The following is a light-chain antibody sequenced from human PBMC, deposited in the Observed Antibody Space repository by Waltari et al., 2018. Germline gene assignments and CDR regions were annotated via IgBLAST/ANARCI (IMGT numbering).Light chain of an antibody. J-gene: IGKJ4*01. CDR3: QQYNNWPLT. CDR2: GAS. V-gene: IGKV3-15*01. CDR1: PSVRSN. Sequence: EIVMTQSPATLSVSPGERATLSCRASPSVRSNVAWYQQKPGQAPRLLIYGASTRATGIPARFSGSGSDTEFTLTISSLQSEDFAVYYCQQYNNWPLTFGGGTKVEI.